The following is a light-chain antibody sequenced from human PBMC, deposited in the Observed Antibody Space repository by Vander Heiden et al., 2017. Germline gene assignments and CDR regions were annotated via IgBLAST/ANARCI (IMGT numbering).Light chain of an antibody. V-gene: IGKV1-33*01. J-gene: IGKJ5*01. CDR2: GAS. CDR3: QQYDNLPIT. Sequence: DIQMTQSPSTLSASVGDRVTITCQASHDISNYLNWYQQKPGKAPKLLIYGASSLETGVPSRFSGSGSGADFTFTISRLQPEDIATYYCQQYDNLPITFGQGTRLEIK. CDR1: HDISNY.